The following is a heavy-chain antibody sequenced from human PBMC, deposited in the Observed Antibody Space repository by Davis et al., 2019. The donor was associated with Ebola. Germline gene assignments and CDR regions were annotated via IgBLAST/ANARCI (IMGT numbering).Heavy chain of an antibody. D-gene: IGHD6-13*01. J-gene: IGHJ5*02. CDR2: ISSSGSTI. Sequence: PGGSLRLSCAASGFTFSSYAMSWVRQAPGKGLEWVSYISSSGSTIYYADSVKGRFTISRDNAKNSLYLQMNSLRAEDTAVYYCARGYSSSWYFWFDPWGQGTLVTVSS. CDR1: GFTFSSYA. V-gene: IGHV3-48*03. CDR3: ARGYSSSWYFWFDP.